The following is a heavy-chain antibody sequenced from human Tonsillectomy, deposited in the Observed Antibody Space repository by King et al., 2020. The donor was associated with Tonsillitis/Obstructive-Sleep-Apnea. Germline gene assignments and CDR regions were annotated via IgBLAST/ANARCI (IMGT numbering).Heavy chain of an antibody. V-gene: IGHV5-51*01. D-gene: IGHD4-17*01. CDR2: IYPGDSDT. Sequence: VQLVESGAEVKKPGESLKISCKGSGYSFTSYWIGWVRQMPGKGLEWMGIIYPGDSDTRYSPSFQGQVTISADKSISTAYLQWSRLKASDTAMYYCARRFSTNAYVDYQAFDNWGQGTMVTVSS. J-gene: IGHJ3*02. CDR3: ARRFSTNAYVDYQAFDN. CDR1: GYSFTSYW.